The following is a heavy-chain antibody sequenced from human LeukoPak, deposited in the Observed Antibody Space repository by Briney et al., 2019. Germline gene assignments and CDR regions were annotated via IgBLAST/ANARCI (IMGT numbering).Heavy chain of an antibody. Sequence: PSETLSLTCAVYGGSFSGYYWSWIRQPPGKGLEWIGEINHSGSTNYNPSLKSRVTISVDTSKNQFSLKLSSVTAADTAVYYCARGVAARTDYYYYYYMDVWGKGTTVTVSS. V-gene: IGHV4-34*01. J-gene: IGHJ6*03. D-gene: IGHD6-6*01. CDR3: ARGVAARTDYYYYYYMDV. CDR1: GGSFSGYY. CDR2: INHSGST.